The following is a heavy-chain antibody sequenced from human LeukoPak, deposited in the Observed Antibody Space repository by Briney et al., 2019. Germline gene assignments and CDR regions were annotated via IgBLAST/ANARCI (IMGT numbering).Heavy chain of an antibody. Sequence: GGSLRLSCAATGFTFKDYGMHWVRQPPGKGLEWVSSNWNGGGTDYADSVKGQFTISRDNAKNSLYLQLSSLRPEDTALYYCAKHMRATNTYSFFGLDVWGQGTTVTVSS. CDR3: AKHMRATNTYSFFGLDV. V-gene: IGHV3-9*01. CDR2: SNWNGGGT. CDR1: GFTFKDYG. D-gene: IGHD1-26*01. J-gene: IGHJ6*02.